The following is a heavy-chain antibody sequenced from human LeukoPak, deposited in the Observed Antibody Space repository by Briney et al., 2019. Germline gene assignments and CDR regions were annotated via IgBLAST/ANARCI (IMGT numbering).Heavy chain of an antibody. Sequence: SETLSLTCTVSGGSISSYYWSWIRQPPGKGLKWIGYIYYSGSTNYNPSLKSRVTISVDTSKNQFSLKLSSVTAADTAVYYCAREGIYYDSSGYYYHAFDIWGQGTMVTVSS. V-gene: IGHV4-59*01. CDR3: AREGIYYDSSGYYYHAFDI. CDR2: IYYSGST. D-gene: IGHD3-22*01. CDR1: GGSISSYY. J-gene: IGHJ3*02.